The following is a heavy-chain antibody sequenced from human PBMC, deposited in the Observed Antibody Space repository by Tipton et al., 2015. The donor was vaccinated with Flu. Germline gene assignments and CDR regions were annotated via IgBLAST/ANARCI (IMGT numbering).Heavy chain of an antibody. V-gene: IGHV3-9*01. D-gene: IGHD3-22*01. J-gene: IGHJ1*01. CDR3: AKDFNEHYYDSSGYLVGLQH. CDR1: GFTFDGYA. Sequence: SLRLSCAASGFTFDGYAMHWVRQAPGKGLEWVSGISWNSGSIGYADSVKGRFTISRDNAKNSLYLQMNSLRAEDTALYYCAKDFNEHYYDSSGYLVGLQHWGQGTLVTVSS. CDR2: ISWNSGSI.